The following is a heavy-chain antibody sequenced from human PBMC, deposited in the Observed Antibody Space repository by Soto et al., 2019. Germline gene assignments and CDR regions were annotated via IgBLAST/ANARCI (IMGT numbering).Heavy chain of an antibody. D-gene: IGHD4-4*01. Sequence: GASVKVSCKASGYPFTKYDINWVRQATGQGREWMGWVNPNSGNTGYSQKFQGRVTMTRNTSISTAYMELSSLRFDDTAVYYCARSPPRVEKNNYAGGWFDPWGQGTLVTVSS. CDR1: GYPFTKYD. J-gene: IGHJ5*02. CDR2: VNPNSGNT. CDR3: ARSPPRVEKNNYAGGWFDP. V-gene: IGHV1-8*01.